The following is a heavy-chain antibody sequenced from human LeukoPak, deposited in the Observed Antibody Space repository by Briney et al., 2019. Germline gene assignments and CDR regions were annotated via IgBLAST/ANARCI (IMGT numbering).Heavy chain of an antibody. Sequence: SETLSLTCTVSGGSINFYYWIWIRQPAGKGLEWIGRIYSTGSTNYSPSLKSRVTMSVDKSKNQFSLNLSSVTAADTAVYYCARGKVDPYSFDSWGQGTLVTVSS. CDR1: GGSINFYY. D-gene: IGHD2-21*01. CDR2: IYSTGST. CDR3: ARGKVDPYSFDS. J-gene: IGHJ4*02. V-gene: IGHV4-4*07.